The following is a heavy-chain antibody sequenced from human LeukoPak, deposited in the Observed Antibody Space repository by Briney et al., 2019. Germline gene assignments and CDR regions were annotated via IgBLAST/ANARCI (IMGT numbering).Heavy chain of an antibody. CDR2: ITTGGHT. Sequence: GGSLRLSCAVSGFTFRNHDMTWVRHTPGKGLEWVSGITTGGHTYYADSVQGRFTISRDNSKNTLSLQMNSLRAEDTAVYYCAKADYPSVSCIDDWGQGTLVTVSS. J-gene: IGHJ4*02. V-gene: IGHV3-23*01. CDR3: AKADYPSVSCIDD. CDR1: GFTFRNHD. D-gene: IGHD2-15*01.